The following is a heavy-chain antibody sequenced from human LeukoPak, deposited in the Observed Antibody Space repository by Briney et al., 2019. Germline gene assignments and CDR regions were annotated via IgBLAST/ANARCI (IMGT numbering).Heavy chain of an antibody. J-gene: IGHJ4*02. V-gene: IGHV3-73*01. CDR1: GFTFSDSA. CDR3: ITDPPRGYFDY. Sequence: PGGSLRLSCAASGFTFSDSAIHWVRQASGKGLEWVGRIRDKGYGHATAYAASVKGRFTLSRDDSRNTAYLQMDSLKTEDTAIYYCITDPPRGYFDYWGQGTLVTVSS. CDR2: IRDKGYGHAT.